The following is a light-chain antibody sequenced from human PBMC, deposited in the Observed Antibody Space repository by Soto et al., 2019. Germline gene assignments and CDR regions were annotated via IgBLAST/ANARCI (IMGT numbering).Light chain of an antibody. Sequence: AIRMTQSPSSFSASTGDRVTITCRASQGISSYLAWYQQKPGKAPKLLIYAASTLQSGVPSRFSGSGSGTEFTLTISCLQSEDVATYYWQQYYSYPHTCGQGTKLEIK. V-gene: IGKV1-8*01. CDR3: QQYYSYPHT. CDR2: AAS. CDR1: QGISSY. J-gene: IGKJ2*01.